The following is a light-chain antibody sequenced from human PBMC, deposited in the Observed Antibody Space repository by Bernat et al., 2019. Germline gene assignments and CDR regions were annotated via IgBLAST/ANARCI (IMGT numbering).Light chain of an antibody. CDR2: AVA. CDR3: SSYTRSATYV. Sequence: QSALTQPASVSGSPGQSITISCIGTSSDIGSYNYVSWYQQQPGKAPNLLIYAVANRPSGVSNRFSASKSGNTASLTISGLQAEDESDYYCSSYTRSATYVFGTGTKVTVL. CDR1: SSDIGSYNY. J-gene: IGLJ1*01. V-gene: IGLV2-14*03.